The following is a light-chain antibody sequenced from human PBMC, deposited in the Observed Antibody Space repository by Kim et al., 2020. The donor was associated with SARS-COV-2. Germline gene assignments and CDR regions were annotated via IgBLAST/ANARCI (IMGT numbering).Light chain of an antibody. CDR3: QQSYSTPPT. V-gene: IGKV1-39*01. J-gene: IGKJ1*01. Sequence: ASVGDRVTITCRASQSVTSYLNWHQQKPGKAPKLLIYAASSLQSGVPSRFTGSGSGTDFTLTISSLQPEDFATYYCQQSYSTPPTFGQGTKVDIK. CDR2: AAS. CDR1: QSVTSY.